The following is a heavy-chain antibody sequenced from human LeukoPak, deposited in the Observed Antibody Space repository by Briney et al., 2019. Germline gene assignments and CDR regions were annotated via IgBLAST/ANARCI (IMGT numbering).Heavy chain of an antibody. J-gene: IGHJ4*02. CDR1: GXSISSYY. D-gene: IGHD6-6*01. CDR2: IYTSGST. Sequence: SETLSLTCTVSGXSISSYYWSWIRQPAGKGLEWIGRIYTSGSTDYNPSLKSRITMSIDTSKNHFSLKLSSVTAADTGVYFCAREDSSSWGPFDYWGQGTLVTVSS. CDR3: AREDSSSWGPFDY. V-gene: IGHV4-4*07.